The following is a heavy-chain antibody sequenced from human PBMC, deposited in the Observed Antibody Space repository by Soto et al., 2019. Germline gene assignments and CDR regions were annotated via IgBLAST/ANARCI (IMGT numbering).Heavy chain of an antibody. CDR3: AGGTYYFDY. V-gene: IGHV3-74*01. J-gene: IGHJ4*02. CDR1: GFTCGSYS. Sequence: GGALRLSWAASGFTCGSYSMHWVRQAPGKGLAWVSRIESDVSRTNYADSVKGRFTISRDNAKNTLYLQMNSLRAEDTAVYYCAGGTYYFDYCGQGTLVTVSS. CDR2: IESDVSRT. D-gene: IGHD1-26*01.